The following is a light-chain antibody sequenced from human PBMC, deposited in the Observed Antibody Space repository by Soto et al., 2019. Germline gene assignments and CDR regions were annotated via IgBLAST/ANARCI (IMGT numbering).Light chain of an antibody. J-gene: IGKJ4*01. CDR2: DVS. CDR1: HTVANF. CDR3: QQRSNWPPT. Sequence: DTVLIQSPATLSLSPGERATLSCRASHTVANFLAWYQHNAGQAPRLLIYDVSNRATGITARFSGSGSGTDFTLTISILEPDDFAVYYCQQRSNWPPTFGGGTNVEIK. V-gene: IGKV3-11*01.